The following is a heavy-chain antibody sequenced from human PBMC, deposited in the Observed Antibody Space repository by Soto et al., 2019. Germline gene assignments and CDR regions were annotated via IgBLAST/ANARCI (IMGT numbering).Heavy chain of an antibody. D-gene: IGHD1-1*01. CDR3: ALPHIQSAWNDGFDS. CDR1: GFTFDDYS. Sequence: QVQLVESGGGVVQPGRSLRLSCAAFGFTFDDYSMHWVRQAPGKGLEWVALISYEGSNKYYADSVKGRFTISRDNAKDTLFLEVNSLRTEDTAVYYCALPHIQSAWNDGFDSWGQGTRVTVSS. J-gene: IGHJ3*02. CDR2: ISYEGSNK. V-gene: IGHV3-30-3*01.